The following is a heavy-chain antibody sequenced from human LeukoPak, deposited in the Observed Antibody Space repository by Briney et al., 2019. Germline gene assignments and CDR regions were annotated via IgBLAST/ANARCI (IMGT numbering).Heavy chain of an antibody. Sequence: GGSLRLSCAASGFTFSSYWMHWVCQAPGRGLVWVSRINSDESSTSYADSVKGRFTISIDNAKNTLYLQMNSLRAEDTAVYYCARADGSILLDYWGQGTLVTVSS. CDR1: GFTFSSYW. D-gene: IGHD5-24*01. CDR3: ARADGSILLDY. CDR2: INSDESST. J-gene: IGHJ4*02. V-gene: IGHV3-74*01.